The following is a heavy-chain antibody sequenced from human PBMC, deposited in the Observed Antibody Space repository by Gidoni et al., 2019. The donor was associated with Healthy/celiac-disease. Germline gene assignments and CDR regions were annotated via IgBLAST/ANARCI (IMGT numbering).Heavy chain of an antibody. D-gene: IGHD1-20*01. CDR1: GGTFSSYA. J-gene: IGHJ3*02. CDR2: IIPIFGTA. Sequence: QVQLVQSGAEVKKPGSSVKVSCKASGGTFSSYAISWVRQAPGQGLEWMGGIIPIFGTANYAQKFQGRVTITADKSTSTAYMELSSLRSEDTAVYYCASARYNWNDADSDAFDIWGQGTMVTVSS. CDR3: ASARYNWNDADSDAFDI. V-gene: IGHV1-69*06.